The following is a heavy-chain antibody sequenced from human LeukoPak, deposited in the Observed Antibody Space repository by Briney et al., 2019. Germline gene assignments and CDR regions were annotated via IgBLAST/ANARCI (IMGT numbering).Heavy chain of an antibody. V-gene: IGHV4-39*07. Sequence: SETLSLTCTVSGGSISSSTYYWGWIRQPPGKGLEWIGSIYYSGNTYYNPSLKSRVTISVDTSKNQFSLSLTSVTAADTAVYYCARVNVLSGYFDRRNWFDPWGQGTLVTVSS. CDR1: GGSISSSTYY. CDR3: ARVNVLSGYFDRRNWFDP. D-gene: IGHD3-3*01. CDR2: IYYSGNT. J-gene: IGHJ5*02.